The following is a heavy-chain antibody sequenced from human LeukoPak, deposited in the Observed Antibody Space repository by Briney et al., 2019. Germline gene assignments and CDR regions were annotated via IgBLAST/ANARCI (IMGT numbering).Heavy chain of an antibody. V-gene: IGHV4-39*01. Sequence: SETLSLTCTVSGGTISTSSYYWGWIRQPPGKGLEWIGSIYYSGSTYYNPSLKSRVTISVDTSKNQFSLKLSSVTAADTAVYYCARLVGCSSTSCYVIGWFDPWGRGTLVTVSS. CDR2: IYYSGST. CDR3: ARLVGCSSTSCYVIGWFDP. J-gene: IGHJ5*02. CDR1: GGTISTSSYY. D-gene: IGHD2-2*01.